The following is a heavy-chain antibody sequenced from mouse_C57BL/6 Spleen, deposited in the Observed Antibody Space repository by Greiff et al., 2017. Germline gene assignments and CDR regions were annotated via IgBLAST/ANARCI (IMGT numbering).Heavy chain of an antibody. D-gene: IGHD2-14*01. CDR1: GYTFTDYE. CDR2: IDPETGGT. J-gene: IGHJ4*01. V-gene: IGHV1-15*01. Sequence: QVQLQQSGAELVRPGASVTLSCKASGYTFTDYEMHWVKQTPVHGLEWIGAIDPETGGTDYNQKFKGKAILTADKSSSTAYMELRSLTSEDSAVYYCTRGRARYMDYWGQGTSVTVSS. CDR3: TRGRARYMDY.